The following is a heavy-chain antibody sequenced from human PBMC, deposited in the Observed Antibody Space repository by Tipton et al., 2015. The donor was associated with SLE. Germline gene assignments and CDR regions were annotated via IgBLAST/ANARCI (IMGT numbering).Heavy chain of an antibody. CDR2: ISYTGST. CDR1: GGSISSSYY. CDR3: ARELLSPMTTVHWYFDL. J-gene: IGHJ2*01. Sequence: TLSLTCTVSGGSISSSYYWGWIRRSPGKGLEWIGSISYTGSTYYNPSLKSRVTISVDMSKNQFSLKLTSVTAADTAVYYCARELLSPMTTVHWYFDLWGRGTLVTVSS. D-gene: IGHD4-11*01. V-gene: IGHV4-39*07.